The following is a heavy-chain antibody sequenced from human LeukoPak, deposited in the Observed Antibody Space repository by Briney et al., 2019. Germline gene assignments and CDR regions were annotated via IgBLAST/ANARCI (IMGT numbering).Heavy chain of an antibody. CDR2: TYHSGST. CDR1: GYSISSGYY. J-gene: IGHJ4*02. V-gene: IGHV4-38-2*01. CDR3: ARQSLSSEPARLGELSFKYYFDY. D-gene: IGHD3-16*02. Sequence: PSETLSLTCAVSGYSISSGYYWGWIRQPPGKGLEWIGSTYHSGSTYYNPSLKSRVTISVDTSKNQFSLKLSSVTAADTAVYYCARQSLSSEPARLGELSFKYYFDYWGQGTLVTVSS.